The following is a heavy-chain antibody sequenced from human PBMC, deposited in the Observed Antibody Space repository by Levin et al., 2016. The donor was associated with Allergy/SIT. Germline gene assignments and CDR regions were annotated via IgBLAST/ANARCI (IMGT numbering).Heavy chain of an antibody. CDR1: GYTFTGYY. J-gene: IGHJ6*02. V-gene: IGHV1-2*02. CDR2: INPNSGGT. CDR3: AKTRRGGSYPTYYYYGMDV. D-gene: IGHD1-26*01. Sequence: ASVKVSCKASGYTFTGYYMHWVRQAPGQGLEWMGWINPNSGGTNYAQKFQGRVTMTRDTSISTAYMELSRLRSDDTAVYYCAKTRRGGSYPTYYYYGMDVWGQGTTVTVSS.